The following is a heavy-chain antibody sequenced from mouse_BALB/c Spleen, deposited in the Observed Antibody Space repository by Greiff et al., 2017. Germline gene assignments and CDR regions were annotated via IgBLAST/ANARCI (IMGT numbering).Heavy chain of an antibody. Sequence: VKLMESGPGLVAPSQSLSITCTVSGFSLSRYSVHWVRQPPGKGLEWLGMIWGGGSTDYNSALKSRLSISKDNSKSQVFLKMNSLQTDDTAMYYCARNWGDLLWLRAMDYWGQGTSVTVSS. J-gene: IGHJ4*01. CDR1: GFSLSRYS. D-gene: IGHD2-2*01. CDR2: IWGGGST. CDR3: ARNWGDLLWLRAMDY. V-gene: IGHV2-6-4*01.